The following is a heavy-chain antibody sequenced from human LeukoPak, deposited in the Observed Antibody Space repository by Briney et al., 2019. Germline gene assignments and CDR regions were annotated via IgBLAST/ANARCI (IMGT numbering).Heavy chain of an antibody. Sequence: PSETLSLTCAVSGGSLSSYYWSWIRQPPGKGLEWMGYIYYSGSTNYNPSLKRRATITANTSNNQFSLKLSSVTAADTAVYYCARIHYGGNYGWFDPWGQGTLVTVSS. CDR3: ARIHYGGNYGWFDP. J-gene: IGHJ5*02. D-gene: IGHD4/OR15-4a*01. V-gene: IGHV4-59*01. CDR2: IYYSGST. CDR1: GGSLSSYY.